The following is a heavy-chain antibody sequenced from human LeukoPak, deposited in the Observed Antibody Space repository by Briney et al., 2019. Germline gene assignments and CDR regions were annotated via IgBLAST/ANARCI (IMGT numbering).Heavy chain of an antibody. J-gene: IGHJ4*02. CDR3: ASGIQLWPFDY. CDR1: GYTFTTYY. V-gene: IGHV1-46*01. CDR2: INPSGGST. Sequence: GASVKVSCKASGYTFTTYYMHWVRQAPGQGLEWMGIINPSGGSTSYAQKFQGRVTMTRDMSTSTVYMDLSSLRSEDTAVYYCASGIQLWPFDYWGQGTLVTVSS. D-gene: IGHD5-18*01.